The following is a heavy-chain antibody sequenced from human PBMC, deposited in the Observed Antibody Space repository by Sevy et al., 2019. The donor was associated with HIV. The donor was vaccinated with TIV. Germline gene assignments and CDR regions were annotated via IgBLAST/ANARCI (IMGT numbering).Heavy chain of an antibody. Sequence: GGSLRLSCAASGFTFSVYWMNWVRQAPGKGLEWVATMKEDGSEKYYVDSVKGRFTISRDNAKNSLYLQMNSLRAEDTAVYYCVREGVGGYSYSLDYWGQGTLVTASS. V-gene: IGHV3-7*01. J-gene: IGHJ4*02. D-gene: IGHD5-18*01. CDR2: MKEDGSEK. CDR3: VREGVGGYSYSLDY. CDR1: GFTFSVYW.